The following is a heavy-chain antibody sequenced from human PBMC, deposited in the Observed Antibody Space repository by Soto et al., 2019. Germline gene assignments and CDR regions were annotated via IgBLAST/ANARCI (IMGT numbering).Heavy chain of an antibody. J-gene: IGHJ4*02. CDR3: AHTTTGTTGYDY. Sequence: QITLKESGPTLVKPTQTLTLTCTFSGFSLSTSGVGVGWIRQPPGKALEWLALIYWNDDKRYSPSLKSRLTITKDTSKNQVVLTMTNMDPVDTATYCCAHTTTGTTGYDYGGQGTLVTVSS. D-gene: IGHD4-17*01. V-gene: IGHV2-5*01. CDR2: IYWNDDK. CDR1: GFSLSTSGVG.